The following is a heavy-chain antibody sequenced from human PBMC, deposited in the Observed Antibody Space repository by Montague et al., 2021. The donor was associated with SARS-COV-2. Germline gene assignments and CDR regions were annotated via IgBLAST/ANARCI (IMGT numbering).Heavy chain of an antibody. CDR3: ARTACGRSDLAY. D-gene: IGHD6-19*01. Sequence: SETLSLTCTVSGGSISRNSWSWIRQPDGKGLEWIGSISFSGSTKSKPSLQSRVSMSVDKSWNQFSLRLTSVTVAATAIYYCARTACGRSDLAYWGQGTLVTVSS. V-gene: IGHV4-4*07. J-gene: IGHJ4*02. CDR1: GGSISRNS. CDR2: ISFSGST.